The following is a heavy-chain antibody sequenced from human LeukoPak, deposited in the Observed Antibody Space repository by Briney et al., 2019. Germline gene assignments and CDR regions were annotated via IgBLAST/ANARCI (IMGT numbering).Heavy chain of an antibody. V-gene: IGHV3-7*02. CDR3: ARARSSGSHRVVNAFDV. CDR1: GFSFSSSW. D-gene: IGHD1-26*01. CDR2: IKQDGSEK. J-gene: IGHJ3*01. Sequence: GGSLRLSCTASGFSFSSSWMSWVRQAPGKGLEWVANIKQDGSEKYYVDSVKGRFSISRDNAKNSLYLQMNSLRAEDTAVYYCARARSSGSHRVVNAFDVWGQGTMVTVSS.